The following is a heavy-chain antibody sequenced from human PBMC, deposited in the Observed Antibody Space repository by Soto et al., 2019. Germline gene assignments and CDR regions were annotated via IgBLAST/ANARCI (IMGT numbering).Heavy chain of an antibody. Sequence: GGSLRLSCAASGFTFSSYGMHWVRQAPGKGLEWVAVISYDGSNKYYADSVKGRFTISRDNSKNTLYLQMNSLRAEDTAVYYCAKKSGGYDYRGDYYYYYMDVWGKGTTVTVSS. D-gene: IGHD5-12*01. CDR3: AKKSGGYDYRGDYYYYYMDV. CDR2: ISYDGSNK. V-gene: IGHV3-30*18. CDR1: GFTFSSYG. J-gene: IGHJ6*03.